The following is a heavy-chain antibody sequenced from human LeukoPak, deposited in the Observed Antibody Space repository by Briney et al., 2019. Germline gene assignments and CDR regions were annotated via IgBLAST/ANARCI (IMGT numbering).Heavy chain of an antibody. Sequence: PGGSLRLSCAASGFTFSSYGMHWVRQAPGKGLEWVAVIWYDGSNKYYADSVKGRFTISRDNSKNTLYLQMNSLRAEDTAVYYCARSGRQLWSYYFGYWGRGTLVTVSS. D-gene: IGHD5-18*01. CDR2: IWYDGSNK. J-gene: IGHJ4*02. CDR1: GFTFSSYG. CDR3: ARSGRQLWSYYFGY. V-gene: IGHV3-33*01.